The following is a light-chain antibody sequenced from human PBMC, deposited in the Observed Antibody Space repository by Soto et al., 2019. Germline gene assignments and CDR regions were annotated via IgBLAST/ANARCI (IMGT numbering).Light chain of an antibody. V-gene: IGKV1-5*03. CDR1: QSISSW. J-gene: IGKJ4*01. Sequence: DIQMTQSPSTLSASVGDRVTITCRASQSISSWLAWYQQKPGKAPKGLIYKASTLESGAPSRFSGSGSGTEFTLTISSLEPEDFAVYYCQQRSNWPLTFGGGTKVDIK. CDR2: KAS. CDR3: QQRSNWPLT.